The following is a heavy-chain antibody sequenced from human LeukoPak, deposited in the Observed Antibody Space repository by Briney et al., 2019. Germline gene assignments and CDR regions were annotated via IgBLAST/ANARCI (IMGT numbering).Heavy chain of an antibody. D-gene: IGHD6-19*01. J-gene: IGHJ4*02. CDR1: GFNFDDYI. CDR2: INWNGGST. Sequence: GGSLRLSCAASGFNFDDYIMSWVRQAPGKGLEWVSGINWNGGSTGYADSVKGRFTISRDSAKNSLYLQMNSLRAEDTAVYYCARTDAVAGNSDYWGQGTLVTVSS. V-gene: IGHV3-20*04. CDR3: ARTDAVAGNSDY.